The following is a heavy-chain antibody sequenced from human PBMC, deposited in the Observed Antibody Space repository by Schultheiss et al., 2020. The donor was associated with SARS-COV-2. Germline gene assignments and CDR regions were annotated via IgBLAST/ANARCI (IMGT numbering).Heavy chain of an antibody. D-gene: IGHD3-9*01. CDR2: ISAYNGNT. V-gene: IGHV1-18*01. CDR1: GYTFTSYG. Sequence: ASVKVSCKASGYTFTSYGISWVRQAPGQGLEWMGWISAYNGNTNYAQKLQGRVTMTTDTSTSTAYMELRSLRSDDTAVYYCARDSAGILTGNYYYGMDVWGQGTTVTVS. CDR3: ARDSAGILTGNYYYGMDV. J-gene: IGHJ6*02.